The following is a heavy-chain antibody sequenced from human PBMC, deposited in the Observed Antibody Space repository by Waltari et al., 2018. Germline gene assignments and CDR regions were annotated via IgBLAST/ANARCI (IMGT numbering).Heavy chain of an antibody. CDR2: IYHSGST. CDR1: GYSISSGYF. V-gene: IGHV4-38-2*02. CDR3: ARVGREYYDFWSAYFYYFDY. Sequence: QVQLQESGPGLVKPSETLSLTCSVSGYSISSGYFWGWIRQPPGKGLEWIGGIYHSGSTYYNPSLKSRVTISVDTSKNQFSLKLSSVTAADTAVYYCARVGREYYDFWSAYFYYFDYWGQGTLVTVSS. D-gene: IGHD3-3*01. J-gene: IGHJ4*02.